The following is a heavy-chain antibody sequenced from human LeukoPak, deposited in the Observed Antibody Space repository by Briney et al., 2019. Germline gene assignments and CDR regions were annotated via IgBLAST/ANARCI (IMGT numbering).Heavy chain of an antibody. V-gene: IGHV3-21*01. Sequence: GGSLRLSCEASGFSLRKYGMDWVRQAPGKGLEWVSSISSSSAYIYYAASVRGRFTISRDNAKNSLYLQMNSLGAEDTAVYYCARELSSSGYYFDSWGQGNLVTVSS. CDR1: GFSLRKYG. CDR2: ISSSSAYI. D-gene: IGHD5-18*01. CDR3: ARELSSSGYYFDS. J-gene: IGHJ4*02.